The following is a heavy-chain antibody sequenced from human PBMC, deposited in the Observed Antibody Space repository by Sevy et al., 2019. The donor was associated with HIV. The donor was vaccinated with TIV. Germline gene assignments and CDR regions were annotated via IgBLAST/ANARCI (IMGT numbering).Heavy chain of an antibody. CDR2: FSVSGGST. V-gene: IGHV3-23*01. Sequence: GGSLRLSCAASGFTFSNYAMSWVRQAPGKGLEWVSTFSVSGGSTYYADSVKGRFTISRDNSKNTLYLQMNSLRAEDTAVYYCAKDDGIAAAGYWGQGTLVTVSS. J-gene: IGHJ4*02. D-gene: IGHD6-13*01. CDR3: AKDDGIAAAGY. CDR1: GFTFSNYA.